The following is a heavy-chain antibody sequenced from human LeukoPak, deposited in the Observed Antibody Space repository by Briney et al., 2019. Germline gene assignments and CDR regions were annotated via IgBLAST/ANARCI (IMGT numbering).Heavy chain of an antibody. Sequence: PSETLSLTCTVSGGSISSSSYYWGWIRQPPGEGLEWIGSIYYSGSTYYNPSLKSRVTISVDTSKNQFSLKLSSVTAADTAVYYCARVSWFPGTSYYYMDVWDKGTTATVSS. J-gene: IGHJ6*03. D-gene: IGHD1-1*01. CDR1: GGSISSSSYY. CDR2: IYYSGST. CDR3: ARVSWFPGTSYYYMDV. V-gene: IGHV4-39*07.